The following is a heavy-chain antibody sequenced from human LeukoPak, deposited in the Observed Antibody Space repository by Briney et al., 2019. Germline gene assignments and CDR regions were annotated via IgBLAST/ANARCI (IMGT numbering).Heavy chain of an antibody. D-gene: IGHD3-10*01. CDR3: ARVRSGVFDY. V-gene: IGHV3-48*03. J-gene: IGHJ4*02. CDR1: GFTFSSYE. Sequence: GGSLRLSCAASGFTFSSYEMNWVRQAPGKGLEWVSYISSSGSTIYYADSVKGRFTISRDNAKNSLYLQMNSLRAEDTAVYYCARVRSGVFDYWGQGTLVTVSS. CDR2: ISSSGSTI.